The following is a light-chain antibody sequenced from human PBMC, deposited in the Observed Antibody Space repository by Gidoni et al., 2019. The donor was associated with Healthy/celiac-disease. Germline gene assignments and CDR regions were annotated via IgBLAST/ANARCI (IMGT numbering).Light chain of an antibody. CDR1: ALPKQY. CDR2: KDS. V-gene: IGLV3-25*03. J-gene: IGLJ3*02. CDR3: QSADSSGTYEV. Sequence: SYALTQPPSVSVSPGQTARITCSGDALPKQYAYWYQQKPGQAPVLVIYKDSERPSGIPERFSGSSSGTTVTLTISGVQAEDEADYYCQSADSSGTYEVFGGGTKLTV.